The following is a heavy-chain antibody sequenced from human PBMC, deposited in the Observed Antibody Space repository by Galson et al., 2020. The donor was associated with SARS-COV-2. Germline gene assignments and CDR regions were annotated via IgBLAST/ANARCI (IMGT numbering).Heavy chain of an antibody. V-gene: IGHV4-39*07. CDR3: ASDYYDSTMFDY. CDR1: GGSISSSSSFY. Sequence: SETLSLTCTVSGGSISSSSSFYWGWVRQPPGKGLEWIGTIYYSGTTDYTPSLKSRVTISVDRSQNQFSLKLASLTAADTAVYYCASDYYDSTMFDYWGQGTLVTVSS. D-gene: IGHD3-22*01. J-gene: IGHJ4*02. CDR2: IYYSGTT.